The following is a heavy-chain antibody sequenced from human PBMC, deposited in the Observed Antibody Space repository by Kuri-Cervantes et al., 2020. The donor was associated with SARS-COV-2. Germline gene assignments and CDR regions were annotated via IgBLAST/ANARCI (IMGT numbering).Heavy chain of an antibody. CDR2: INYSGTT. CDR1: GGSFSNFL. V-gene: IGHV4-34*01. J-gene: IGHJ6*03. D-gene: IGHD6-19*01. Sequence: SQTLSLTCGVYGGSFSNFLWDWVRQPPGKGLEWIGEINYSGTTNYNPSRKSRVTVSVDPSKNLFSLNLTSVTAADTAMYYCARLRRHNDGWFATGYYMDVWGKGTTVTVSS. CDR3: ARLRRHNDGWFATGYYMDV.